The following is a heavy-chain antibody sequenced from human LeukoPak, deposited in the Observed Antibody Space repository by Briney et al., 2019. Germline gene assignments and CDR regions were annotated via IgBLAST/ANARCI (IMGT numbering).Heavy chain of an antibody. D-gene: IGHD3-22*01. V-gene: IGHV1-69*06. CDR1: GGTFSSYA. J-gene: IGHJ3*02. CDR2: IIPIFGTA. CDR3: ATKTRRSYYDSSPDAFDI. Sequence: SSVKVSCKASGGTFSSYAISWVRQAPGQGLEWMGGIIPIFGTANYAQKFQGRVTMTEDTSTDAAYMELSSLRSEDTAVYYCATKTRRSYYDSSPDAFDIWGQGTMVTVSS.